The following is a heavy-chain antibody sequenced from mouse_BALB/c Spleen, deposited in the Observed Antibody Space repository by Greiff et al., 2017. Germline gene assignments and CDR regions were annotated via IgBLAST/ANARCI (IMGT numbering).Heavy chain of an antibody. CDR3: TRCPYGSSWEGFAY. Sequence: VQLQQPGAELVKPGASVKLSCKASGYTFTSYYMYWVKQRPGQGLEWIGGINPSNGGTNFNEKFKSKATLTVDKSSSTAYMQLSSLTSEDSAVYYCTRCPYGSSWEGFAYWGQGTLVTVSA. D-gene: IGHD1-1*01. J-gene: IGHJ3*01. V-gene: IGHV1S81*02. CDR1: GYTFTSYY. CDR2: INPSNGGT.